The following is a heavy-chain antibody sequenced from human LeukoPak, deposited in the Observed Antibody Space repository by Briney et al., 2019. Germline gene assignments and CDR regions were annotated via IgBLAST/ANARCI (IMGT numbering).Heavy chain of an antibody. Sequence: GESLKISCKGSGYSFTSYWIGWVRQMPGKGLEWMGIIYPDDSDTRYSPSFQGHVTISADKSINTAYLQWNSLKASDTAMYYCARDVGRWFDPWGQGTLVTVSS. V-gene: IGHV5-51*01. J-gene: IGHJ5*02. CDR3: ARDVGRWFDP. D-gene: IGHD3/OR15-3a*01. CDR1: GYSFTSYW. CDR2: IYPDDSDT.